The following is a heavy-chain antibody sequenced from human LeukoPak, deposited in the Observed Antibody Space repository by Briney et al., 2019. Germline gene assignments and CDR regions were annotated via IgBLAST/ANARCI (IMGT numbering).Heavy chain of an antibody. CDR1: GFTFDDYG. CDR3: ARESIRAVAGSFDY. J-gene: IGHJ4*02. V-gene: IGHV3-20*04. Sequence: GSLRLSCAASGFTFDDYGMSWVRQAPGKGLEWVSGINWNGGSTGYADSVKGRFTISRDNAKNSLYLQMDSLRAEDTALYYCARESIRAVAGSFDYWGQGTLVTVSS. CDR2: INWNGGST. D-gene: IGHD6-19*01.